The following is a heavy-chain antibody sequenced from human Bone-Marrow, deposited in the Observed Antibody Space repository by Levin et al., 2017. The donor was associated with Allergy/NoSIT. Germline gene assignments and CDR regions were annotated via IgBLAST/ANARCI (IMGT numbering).Heavy chain of an antibody. J-gene: IGHJ6*03. CDR3: ARDQALYYYYYYMDV. V-gene: IGHV3-11*01. CDR1: GFTFSDLY. Sequence: GESLKISCAASGFTFSDLYMSWIRQAPGKGLEWVSYISRSGHTIYYTDSVKGRFTISRDNAKNSLFLQMNSLRAEDTAVYYCARDQALYYYYYYMDVWGKGTTVTVSS. CDR2: ISRSGHTI.